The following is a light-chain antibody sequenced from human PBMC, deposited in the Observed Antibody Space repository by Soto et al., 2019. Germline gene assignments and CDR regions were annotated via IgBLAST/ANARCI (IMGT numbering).Light chain of an antibody. CDR2: DVS. J-gene: IGKJ2*01. CDR3: QQYKVYPYT. Sequence: DIQMTQSPSTLSASIGDRVTLTCRASQSLTGRLAWYQQKPGRPPKLLIYDVSILASGVPSRFSGSESGTDFTLTISSLRPDDFATFYCQQYKVYPYTFGQGTRLDI. CDR1: QSLTGR. V-gene: IGKV1-5*01.